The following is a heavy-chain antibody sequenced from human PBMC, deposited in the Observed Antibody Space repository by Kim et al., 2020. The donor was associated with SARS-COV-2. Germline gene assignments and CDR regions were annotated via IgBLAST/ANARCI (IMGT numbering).Heavy chain of an antibody. CDR3: GTLGEVGWLHDY. CDR1: GFTFSSSG. Sequence: GGSLRLSCAASGFTFSSSGMNWVRQAPGKGLEWVGLVRSKANHYATAYAAPVKGRITIARADSKKSAYLQRNSPNTEATAFYYCGTLGEVGWLHDY. D-gene: IGHD3-16*01. V-gene: IGHV3-73*01. CDR2: VRSKANHYAT. J-gene: IGHJ4*01.